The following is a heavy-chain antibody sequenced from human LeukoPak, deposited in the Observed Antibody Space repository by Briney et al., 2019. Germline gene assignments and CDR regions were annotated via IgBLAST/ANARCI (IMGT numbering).Heavy chain of an antibody. CDR1: GGTFSSYA. D-gene: IGHD3-22*01. Sequence: ASVKVPCKASGGTFSSYAISWVRQAPGQGLEWMGGIIPIFGTANYAQKFQGRVTITADESTSTAYMELSSLRSEDTAVYYCASQSNDKDDSSGYYYVPFDYWGQGTLVTVSS. CDR3: ASQSNDKDDSSGYYYVPFDY. CDR2: IIPIFGTA. J-gene: IGHJ4*02. V-gene: IGHV1-69*13.